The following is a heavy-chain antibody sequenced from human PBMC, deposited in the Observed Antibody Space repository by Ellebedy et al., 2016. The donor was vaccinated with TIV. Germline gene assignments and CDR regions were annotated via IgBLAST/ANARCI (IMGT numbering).Heavy chain of an antibody. CDR1: GFTFRSYG. CDR3: ASDKSPTMIALDF. J-gene: IGHJ4*02. V-gene: IGHV3-33*01. Sequence: GESLKISCVASGFTFRSYGMHWVRQAPDKGLEWVAVIWYDGDTKYYVDSVKGRFTISRDNSKNTLYLQMSSLRADDTAVYYCASDKSPTMIALDFWGQGTLVTVSS. D-gene: IGHD3-22*01. CDR2: IWYDGDTK.